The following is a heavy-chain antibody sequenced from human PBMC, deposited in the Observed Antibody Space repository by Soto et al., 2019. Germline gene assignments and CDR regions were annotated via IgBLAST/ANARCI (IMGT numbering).Heavy chain of an antibody. CDR2: IYHSGST. D-gene: IGHD3-22*01. CDR1: GGSISSGGYS. Sequence: LSLTCAVSGGSISSGGYSWSWIRQPPGKGLEWIGYIYHSGSTYYNPSLKSRVTISVDRSKNQFSLKLSSVTAADTAVYYCARGRAYTYYYDSSGYPTYFDYWGQGTLVTV. CDR3: ARGRAYTYYYDSSGYPTYFDY. V-gene: IGHV4-30-2*01. J-gene: IGHJ4*02.